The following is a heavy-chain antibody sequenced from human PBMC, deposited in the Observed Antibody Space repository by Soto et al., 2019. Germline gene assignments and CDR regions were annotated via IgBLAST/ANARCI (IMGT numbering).Heavy chain of an antibody. Sequence: PGGSLRLSCAASGFSVGSNFMTWVRQAPGKGLEWVSVMKDGGSTNYADSVKGRFTVSRDNSKNTLYLQMNSLKTEDTAVYYCTPAYCSGGSCYFSYFVHWGRGTLVTVSS. CDR2: MKDGGST. V-gene: IGHV3-53*01. D-gene: IGHD2-15*01. CDR3: TPAYCSGGSCYFSYFVH. CDR1: GFSVGSNF. J-gene: IGHJ2*01.